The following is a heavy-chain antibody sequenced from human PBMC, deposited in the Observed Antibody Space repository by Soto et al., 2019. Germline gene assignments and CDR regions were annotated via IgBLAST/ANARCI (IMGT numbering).Heavy chain of an antibody. V-gene: IGHV3-21*06. CDR1: GFIFSSHN. CDR2: ITGSSSYI. Sequence: DVQLVESGGGLVKPGGSLRLSCAASGFIFSSHNMNWVRQAPGKGLEWVSSITGSSSYIFYADSVKGRFTISRDNAKNTVYLQVNSLGAEDMGVYYCARLVASETGYGMDVWGQGTTVTVSS. J-gene: IGHJ6*02. CDR3: ARLVASETGYGMDV. D-gene: IGHD7-27*01.